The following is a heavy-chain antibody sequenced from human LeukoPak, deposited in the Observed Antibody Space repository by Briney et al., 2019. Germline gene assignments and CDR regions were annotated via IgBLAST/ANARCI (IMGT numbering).Heavy chain of an antibody. Sequence: GGSLRLSCAASGFTFSAYSMTWVRQAPGKGLEWVSSISSGSAYLYYADSVKGRFTISRDNAKNSLYLQMDSLRAEDTAVYYCARSAYCSSTSCLGGSGYSSFDFWGQGTLVTVSS. V-gene: IGHV3-21*01. CDR3: ARSAYCSSTSCLGGSGYSSFDF. D-gene: IGHD2-2*01. CDR2: ISSGSAYL. J-gene: IGHJ4*02. CDR1: GFTFSAYS.